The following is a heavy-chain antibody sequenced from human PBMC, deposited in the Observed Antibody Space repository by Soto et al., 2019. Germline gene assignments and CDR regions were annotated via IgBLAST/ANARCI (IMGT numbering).Heavy chain of an antibody. CDR3: ARDHDILTGYYRHDFDY. V-gene: IGHV3-30-3*01. CDR1: GFTFSSYA. D-gene: IGHD3-9*01. Sequence: QVQLVESGGGVVQPGRSLRLSCAASGFTFSSYAMHWVRQAPGKGLEWVAVISYDGSNKYYADSVKGRFTISRDNSKNTLYLQMNSLRAEDTAVYYCARDHDILTGYYRHDFDYWGQGTLVTVSS. CDR2: ISYDGSNK. J-gene: IGHJ4*02.